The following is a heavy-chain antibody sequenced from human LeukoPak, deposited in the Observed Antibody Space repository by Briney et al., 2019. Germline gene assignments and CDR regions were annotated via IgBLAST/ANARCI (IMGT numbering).Heavy chain of an antibody. CDR3: AKRTRDGFNTPIDF. D-gene: IGHD5-24*01. CDR1: GFTLSNYA. J-gene: IGHJ4*02. CDR2: ISYIDVET. Sequence: PGGSLRLSCAASGFTLSNYAMNWVRQAPGKGLEWVSGISYIDVETYYADSVKGRFTISSDNSMNTPYLQMNSLTVEDTAVYYCAKRTRDGFNTPIDFWGQGTLVTVS. V-gene: IGHV3-23*01.